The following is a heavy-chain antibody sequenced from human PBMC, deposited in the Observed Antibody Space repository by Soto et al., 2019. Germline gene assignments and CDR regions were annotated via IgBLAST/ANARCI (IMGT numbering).Heavy chain of an antibody. D-gene: IGHD2-21*02. CDR1: GFNVNSDY. V-gene: IGHV3-53*01. CDR3: TRDGRGLGRLSLFEY. Sequence: GGSLRLSCAASGFNVNSDYMNWVRQTPGKGLEWVASIYSGETTYYADSVGGRFTISSDKSKNTLYFQLSSLRIEDTAVYYCTRDGRGLGRLSLFEYWGQGVLVTVSS. J-gene: IGHJ4*02. CDR2: IYSGETT.